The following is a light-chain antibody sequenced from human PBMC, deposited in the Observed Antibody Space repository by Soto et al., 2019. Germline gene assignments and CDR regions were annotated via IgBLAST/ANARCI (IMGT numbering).Light chain of an antibody. Sequence: EILLTQSPGTLSLSPGERATLSCGAGQSVTSNYLAWYQQKPGQAPRLLIYGASTRATGIPARFSGSGSGTEFTLTISSLKSEDFAVYYCQQYNNWHTITFGHGTRLEIK. V-gene: IGKV3-15*01. CDR3: QQYNNWHTIT. CDR2: GAS. CDR1: QSVTSN. J-gene: IGKJ5*01.